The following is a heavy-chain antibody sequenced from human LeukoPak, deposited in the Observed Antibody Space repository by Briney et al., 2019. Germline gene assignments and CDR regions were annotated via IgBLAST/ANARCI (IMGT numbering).Heavy chain of an antibody. CDR3: ARANTYDSNYYYGMDV. D-gene: IGHD5-12*01. J-gene: IGHJ6*02. CDR2: ISATGGST. CDR1: GFTFSSYG. Sequence: GGSLRLSCAASGFTFSSYGMSWVRQAPGKGLEWVSVISATGGSTYYADSVRGRFTISRDNSKNTLYLQMNSLRAEDTAVYYCARANTYDSNYYYGMDVWGQGTTVTVSS. V-gene: IGHV3-23*01.